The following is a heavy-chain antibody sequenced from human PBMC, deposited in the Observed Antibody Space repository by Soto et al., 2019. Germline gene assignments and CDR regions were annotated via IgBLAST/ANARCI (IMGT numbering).Heavy chain of an antibody. CDR3: ARGGQDFWSGPFDY. CDR1: GGSISNYF. J-gene: IGHJ4*02. Sequence: SETLSLTCTVSGGSISNYFCNWIRQPAGKGLEWIGRIDNSGSTNYNPSLKSRITMSADTSRNQFSLTLNSVTAADTAVYYCARGGQDFWSGPFDYWGQGALVTVSS. CDR2: IDNSGST. V-gene: IGHV4-4*07. D-gene: IGHD3-3*01.